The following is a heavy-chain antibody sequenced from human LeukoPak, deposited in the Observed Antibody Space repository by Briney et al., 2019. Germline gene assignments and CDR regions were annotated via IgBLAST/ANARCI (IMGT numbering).Heavy chain of an antibody. J-gene: IGHJ4*02. Sequence: ASVKVSCKASGYTFTGYYMHWVRQAPGQGLEWMGWINPNGGGTNYAQKFQGWVTMTRDTSISTAYMELSRLRSDDTAVYYCARGAIAAAGTLSVWGQGTLVTVSS. V-gene: IGHV1-2*04. D-gene: IGHD6-13*01. CDR3: ARGAIAAAGTLSV. CDR1: GYTFTGYY. CDR2: INPNGGGT.